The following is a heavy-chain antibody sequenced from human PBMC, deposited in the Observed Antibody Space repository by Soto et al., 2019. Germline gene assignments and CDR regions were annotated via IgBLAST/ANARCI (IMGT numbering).Heavy chain of an antibody. CDR1: GLSFSSDA. CDR2: ISGSGGST. D-gene: IGHD6-19*01. J-gene: IGHJ6*02. CDR3: AKDRLQWLAPMDV. V-gene: IGHV3-23*01. Sequence: CLRLSCVASGLSFSSDAIGCVRQAPGKGLEWVSAISGSGGSTYYADSVKGRFTISIDNSKNTLYLQMNSLRAEDTAVYYWAKDRLQWLAPMDVWGQGTTVTVSS.